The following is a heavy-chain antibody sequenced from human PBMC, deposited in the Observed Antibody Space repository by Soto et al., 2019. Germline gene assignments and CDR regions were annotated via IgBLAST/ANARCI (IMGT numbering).Heavy chain of an antibody. Sequence: SETLSLTCTVSGGSISSSSYYWGWIRQPPGKGLEWIGSIYYSGSTYYNPSLKSRVTISVDTSKNQFSLKLSSVTAADTAVYYCASQSAYCSSTSCYVDYWGQGTLVTVSS. D-gene: IGHD2-2*01. CDR3: ASQSAYCSSTSCYVDY. CDR2: IYYSGST. CDR1: GGSISSSSYY. J-gene: IGHJ4*02. V-gene: IGHV4-39*01.